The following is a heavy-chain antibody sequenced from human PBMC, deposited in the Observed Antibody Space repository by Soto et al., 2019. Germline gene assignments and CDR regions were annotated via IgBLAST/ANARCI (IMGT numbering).Heavy chain of an antibody. CDR2: ISAYNGNT. Sequence: QVQLVQSGAEVKKPGASVKVSCKASGYTFTSYGISWVRQAPGQGLEWMGWISAYNGNTNYAQKLQGRVTMTTDTATSTAYMELRSLRSDDTAVYYCAREYCSGGSCYSTHNAFDIWGQGTMVTVSS. CDR1: GYTFTSYG. J-gene: IGHJ3*02. CDR3: AREYCSGGSCYSTHNAFDI. D-gene: IGHD2-15*01. V-gene: IGHV1-18*01.